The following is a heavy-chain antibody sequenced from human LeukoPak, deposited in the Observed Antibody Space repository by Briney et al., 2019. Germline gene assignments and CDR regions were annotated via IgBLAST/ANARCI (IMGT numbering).Heavy chain of an antibody. Sequence: SETLSLTCVVYGGSFSAYYWNWIRQPPGKGLEWIGEINHSGSTNYKPSLKSRVSISVDTSKNQFSLKLSSVTAADTAVYYCARVSPIAVAGSSYYYAMDVWGQGTTVTVSS. CDR1: GGSFSAYY. CDR2: INHSGST. CDR3: ARVSPIAVAGSSYYYAMDV. D-gene: IGHD6-19*01. J-gene: IGHJ6*02. V-gene: IGHV4-34*01.